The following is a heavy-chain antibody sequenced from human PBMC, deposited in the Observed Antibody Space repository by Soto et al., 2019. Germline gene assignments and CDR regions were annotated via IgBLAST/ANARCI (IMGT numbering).Heavy chain of an antibody. V-gene: IGHV4-34*01. J-gene: IGHJ5*02. CDR3: ARETIVGTPTWFDA. CDR1: GGSFSGYY. D-gene: IGHD1-26*01. CDR2: INHSGST. Sequence: SETLSLTCAVYGGSFSGYYWSWIRLPPGKGLEWIGEINHSGSTNYNPSLKSRVTISVDTSKNQFSLKLSSVTAADTAVYFCARETIVGTPTWFDAWGKGNPVTVAS.